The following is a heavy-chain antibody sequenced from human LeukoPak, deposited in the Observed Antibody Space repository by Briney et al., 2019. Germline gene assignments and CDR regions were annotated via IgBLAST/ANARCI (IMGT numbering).Heavy chain of an antibody. CDR2: IKQDGSEK. V-gene: IGHV3-7*01. D-gene: IGHD3-22*01. Sequence: GGSLRLSCAASGFTFSSYWMSWVRQAPGKGLEWVANIKQDGSEKHYVDSVKGRFTISRDNAKNSLYLQMNSLRAEDTAVYYCANDDYYDSSGYYSHDAFDIWGQGTMVTVSS. CDR3: ANDDYYDSSGYYSHDAFDI. J-gene: IGHJ3*02. CDR1: GFTFSSYW.